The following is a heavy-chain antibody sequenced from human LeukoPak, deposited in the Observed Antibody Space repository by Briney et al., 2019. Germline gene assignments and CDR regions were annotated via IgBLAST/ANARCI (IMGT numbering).Heavy chain of an antibody. Sequence: PSETLSLTCAVYGGSFSGYYWSWIRQPPGKGLEWIGEIKYSGSTNHNPSLKSRVTISVDTSKNQFSLKLSSVTAADTAVYYCARPNGSGSYYGIRRRGAFDIWGQGTMVTVSS. CDR2: IKYSGST. V-gene: IGHV4-34*01. J-gene: IGHJ3*02. D-gene: IGHD3-10*01. CDR3: ARPNGSGSYYGIRRRGAFDI. CDR1: GGSFSGYY.